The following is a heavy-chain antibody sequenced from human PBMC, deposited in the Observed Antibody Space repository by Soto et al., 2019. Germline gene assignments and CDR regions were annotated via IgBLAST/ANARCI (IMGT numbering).Heavy chain of an antibody. CDR1: GYTFTSYA. D-gene: IGHD3-22*01. V-gene: IGHV1-3*01. Sequence: ASVKVSCKASGYTFTSYAMHWVRQAPGQRLEWMGWINAGNGNTKYSQKFQGRVTITRDTSASTAYMELSSLRSEDTAVYYCARGPLPITMIVVVIGDAFDIWGQGTMGTVSS. J-gene: IGHJ3*02. CDR2: INAGNGNT. CDR3: ARGPLPITMIVVVIGDAFDI.